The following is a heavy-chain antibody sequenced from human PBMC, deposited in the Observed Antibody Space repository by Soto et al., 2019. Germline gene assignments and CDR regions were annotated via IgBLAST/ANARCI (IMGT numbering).Heavy chain of an antibody. D-gene: IGHD6-19*01. CDR1: GYTFTSYG. V-gene: IGHV1-18*04. CDR2: ISAYNGNT. Sequence: SVKVSCNASGYTFTSYGISWVRQAPGQGLEWMGWISAYNGNTNYAQKLQGRVTMTTDTSTSTAYMELRSLRSDDTAAYYSARDLTSIAVAGDYYGMDVWGQGTTVTVSS. J-gene: IGHJ6*02. CDR3: ARDLTSIAVAGDYYGMDV.